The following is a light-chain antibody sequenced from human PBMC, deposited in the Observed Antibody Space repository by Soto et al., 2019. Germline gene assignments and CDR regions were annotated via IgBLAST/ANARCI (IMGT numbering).Light chain of an antibody. CDR1: XSVLHHSNNKNY. V-gene: IGKV4-1*01. J-gene: IGKJ1*01. CDR2: WAS. Sequence: DIVMTQSPDSLAVSLCERATIIXXSRXSVLHHSNNKNYLTWYQQKPGQPPKXXIYWASTREFGVPDRFSGSGSGTDFTLTISNLQAEDVAVYYCQQCYSGPRTFGQGTKVDIK. CDR3: QQCYSGPRT.